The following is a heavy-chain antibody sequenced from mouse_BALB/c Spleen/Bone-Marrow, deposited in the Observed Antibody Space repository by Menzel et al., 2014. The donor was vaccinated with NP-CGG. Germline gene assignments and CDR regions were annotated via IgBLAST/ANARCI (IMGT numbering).Heavy chain of an antibody. D-gene: IGHD1-1*01. Sequence: EVQRVESGPGLVKPSQSLSLTCTVTGYSITRDYDWNWIRQFPGNKLEWMGYISYSDSTSYNPSLKSRISITRDTSKNQFFLHLNSVTTEDTATYYCTRGGVDFDYWGQGTTLTVSS. CDR1: GYSITRDYD. J-gene: IGHJ2*01. V-gene: IGHV3-2*02. CDR2: ISYSDST. CDR3: TRGGVDFDY.